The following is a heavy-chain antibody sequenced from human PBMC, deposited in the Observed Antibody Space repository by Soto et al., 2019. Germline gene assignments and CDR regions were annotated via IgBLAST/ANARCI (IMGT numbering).Heavy chain of an antibody. D-gene: IGHD6-13*01. CDR2: INSDGSST. V-gene: IGHV3-74*01. CDR1: GSTFSNNW. CDR3: ARGGIAFH. Sequence: PGESLKISCAASGSTFSNNWMYWVRQAPGKGPVWVSRINSDGSSTYYADSVKGRFTISRDNAKNTLYLQMNSLRADDTAVYYCARGGIAFHWGQGTLVTVSS. J-gene: IGHJ4*02.